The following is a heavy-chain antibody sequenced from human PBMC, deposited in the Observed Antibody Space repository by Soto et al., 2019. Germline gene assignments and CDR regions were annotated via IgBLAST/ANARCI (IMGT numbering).Heavy chain of an antibody. CDR1: GDSITTNNFY. CDR2: IYYSGST. J-gene: IGHJ4*02. D-gene: IGHD1-26*01. V-gene: IGHV4-39*01. Sequence: SETLSLTCTFSGDSITTNNFYWGWIRQSPGKELEWIGSIYYSGSTYYNPSLKSRVTISGDTSKNQFSLKLSSVTAADTAVYYCARRPNRGSYYYWGQG. CDR3: ARRPNRGSYYY.